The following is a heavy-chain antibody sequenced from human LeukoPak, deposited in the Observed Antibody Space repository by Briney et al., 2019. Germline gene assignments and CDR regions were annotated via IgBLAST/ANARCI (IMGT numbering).Heavy chain of an antibody. CDR1: RFTFSSYT. Sequence: GGSLRLSCSASRFTFSSYTMNWVRQAPGKGLEWVSSIDPSSTYIYYADSVKGRFTISRDNAQNSLYLQMNNLRAEDTAGYYCTRGSYGDYEYWGQGTLVTASS. J-gene: IGHJ4*02. CDR2: IDPSSTYI. D-gene: IGHD4-17*01. CDR3: TRGSYGDYEY. V-gene: IGHV3-21*04.